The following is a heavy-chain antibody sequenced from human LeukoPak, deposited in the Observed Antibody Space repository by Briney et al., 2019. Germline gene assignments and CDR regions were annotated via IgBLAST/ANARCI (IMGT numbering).Heavy chain of an antibody. CDR2: FDPEDGET. D-gene: IGHD5-12*01. J-gene: IGHJ4*02. V-gene: IGHV1-24*01. Sequence: GASVKVSCKVSGYPLTELSMHWVRQAPGKGLEWMGGFDPEDGETIYAQKFQGRVTMTEDTSTDTAYMELSSLRSEDTAVYYCATRGYSGYDAAWDYFDYWGQGTLVTVSS. CDR1: GYPLTELS. CDR3: ATRGYSGYDAAWDYFDY.